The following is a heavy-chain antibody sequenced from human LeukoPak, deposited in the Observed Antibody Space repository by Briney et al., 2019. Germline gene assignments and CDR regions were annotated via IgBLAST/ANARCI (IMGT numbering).Heavy chain of an antibody. V-gene: IGHV3-23*01. CDR1: GFTFSSYA. CDR3: AKGEGYSYGLQDC. CDR2: ISGSGGST. Sequence: PGGSLRLSCAASGFTFSSYAMRWVRQAPGKGLEWVSGISGSGGSTHYADSVKGRFTISRDNSKNTLYLQMNSLRAEDTAVYYCAKGEGYSYGLQDCWGQGTLVTVSS. J-gene: IGHJ4*02. D-gene: IGHD5-18*01.